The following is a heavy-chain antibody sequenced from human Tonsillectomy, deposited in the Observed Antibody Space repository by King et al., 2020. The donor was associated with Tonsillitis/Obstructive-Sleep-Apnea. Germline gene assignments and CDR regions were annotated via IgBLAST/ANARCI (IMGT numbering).Heavy chain of an antibody. Sequence: QLVQSEGGLVKPGGSLRLSCAASGFTFSTFGMNWVRQAPGKGLEWVSSISSSSTYIFYADSVKGRFTISRDNANNSLYLQMNSLRVEDTAVYYCATESGSQRLVPQGWFAPWGHGTLVTVSS. D-gene: IGHD6-13*01. CDR3: ATESGSQRLVPQGWFAP. J-gene: IGHJ5*02. CDR2: ISSSSTYI. CDR1: GFTFSTFG. V-gene: IGHV3-21*01.